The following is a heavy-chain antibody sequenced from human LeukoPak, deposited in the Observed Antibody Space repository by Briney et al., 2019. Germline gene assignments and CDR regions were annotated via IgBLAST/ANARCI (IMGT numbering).Heavy chain of an antibody. V-gene: IGHV3-30*18. CDR2: ISYDGSKQ. CDR1: GFTFSSYG. Sequence: GGSLSLSCAASGFTFSSYGMHWVRQAPGKGLEWVSFISYDGSKQYYADSVKGRFTISRDNSKNTLYLQMNSLRPEDTAVYYCAKDLDSGSYYLDYWGQGTLVTVSS. CDR3: AKDLDSGSYYLDY. J-gene: IGHJ4*02. D-gene: IGHD1-26*01.